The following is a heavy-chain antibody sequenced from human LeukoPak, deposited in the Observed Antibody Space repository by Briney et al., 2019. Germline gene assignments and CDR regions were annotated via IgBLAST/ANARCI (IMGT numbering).Heavy chain of an antibody. V-gene: IGHV1-8*01. CDR2: MNPNSGNT. J-gene: IGHJ3*02. CDR1: GYTFTSYD. CDR3: ARSLNSGYYYGGLGNVDAFDI. D-gene: IGHD3-22*01. Sequence: EASVKVSCKASGYTFTSYDINWVRQATGQGLEWMGWMNPNSGNTGYAQKFQGRVTMTRNTSISTAYMELSSLRSEDTAVYYCARSLNSGYYYGGLGNVDAFDIWGQGTMVTVSS.